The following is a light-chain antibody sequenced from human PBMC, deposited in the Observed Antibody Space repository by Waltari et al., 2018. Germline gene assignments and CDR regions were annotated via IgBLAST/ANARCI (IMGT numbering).Light chain of an antibody. CDR2: SNN. Sequence: QSVLTQPPSASGTPGQRVTISCSGGGSNIGSNTVNWYQQIPGTAPKLLIYSNNQRPSGVPDRFSGSDSGTSASLAISGLQSEDEADYYCGSWDDSPNAWVFGGGTKVTVL. CDR3: GSWDDSPNAWV. V-gene: IGLV1-44*01. J-gene: IGLJ3*02. CDR1: GSNIGSNT.